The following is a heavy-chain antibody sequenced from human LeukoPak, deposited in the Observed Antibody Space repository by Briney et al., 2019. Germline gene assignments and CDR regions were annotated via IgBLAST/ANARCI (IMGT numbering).Heavy chain of an antibody. Sequence: ASVKVSCKASGYTFTSYDINWVRQATGQGLEWMGWMNPNSGNTGYAQKFQGRVTMTRNTSISTAYMELSSLRSEDTAVYYCARGPGSGWYRTQNWFDPWGQGTLVTVSS. CDR3: ARGPGSGWYRTQNWFDP. CDR1: GYTFTSYD. CDR2: MNPNSGNT. J-gene: IGHJ5*02. V-gene: IGHV1-8*01. D-gene: IGHD6-19*01.